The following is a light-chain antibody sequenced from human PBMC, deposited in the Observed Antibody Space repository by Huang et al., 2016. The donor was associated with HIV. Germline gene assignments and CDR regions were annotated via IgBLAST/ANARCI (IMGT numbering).Light chain of an antibody. V-gene: IGKV3-20*01. CDR2: GAS. J-gene: IGKJ2*03. CDR3: QQFGSSPPYS. Sequence: EIVLTQSPDTLSLSPGERATVACRASQSVTRNYLAGYQQRPGQAPKLLIYGASTRATGIPDRCSGSGSGTDFTLTISRLAPEDFAVYYCQQFGSSPPYSFGQGTKLEIK. CDR1: QSVTRNY.